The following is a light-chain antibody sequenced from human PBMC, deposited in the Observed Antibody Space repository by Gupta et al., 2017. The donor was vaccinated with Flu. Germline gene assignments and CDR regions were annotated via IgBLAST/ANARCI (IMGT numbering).Light chain of an antibody. V-gene: IGLV1-47*01. Sequence: QSVLTQAPSASGPPGQRVTISCSGGSSNIGKNYVFWYQQLPGTAPRLLIYKNNQRLSGVPDRFSGSKSGTSASLVISGLRSDDETHYYCASWEDSLSGPVFGGGTKVTVL. J-gene: IGLJ3*02. CDR1: SSNIGKNY. CDR3: ASWEDSLSGPV. CDR2: KNN.